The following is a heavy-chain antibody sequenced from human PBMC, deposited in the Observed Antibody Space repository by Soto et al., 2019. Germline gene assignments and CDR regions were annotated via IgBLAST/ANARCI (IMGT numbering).Heavy chain of an antibody. CDR1: GFTISSYA. D-gene: IGHD3-3*01. CDR2: ISSVGGST. J-gene: IGHJ4*02. CDR3: TKDREFTYYDLWSGYYAFDS. Sequence: GGSLRHSCAGSGFTISSYAVSWVRQAPGKGLEWVSAISSVGGSTYYADSVKGRFIISRDNSENTLYLQVSSLRAEDTAIYYCTKDREFTYYDLWSGYYAFDSWGQGTLVTVSS. V-gene: IGHV3-23*01.